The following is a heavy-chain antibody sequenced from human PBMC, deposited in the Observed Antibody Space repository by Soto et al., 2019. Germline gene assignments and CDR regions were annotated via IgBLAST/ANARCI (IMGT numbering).Heavy chain of an antibody. D-gene: IGHD7-27*01. Sequence: QVQLVQSGAEVKKPGASVKISCKASGYTFTSDDFNWVRQATGQGREWMGWMNPNNGNTAYAQKFQGRVTMTRDTSRSTAYMELSSLTSEDTAVYYWAKGPRNWGFDYWGQGTLVTVSS. J-gene: IGHJ4*02. CDR2: MNPNNGNT. CDR3: AKGPRNWGFDY. CDR1: GYTFTSDD. V-gene: IGHV1-8*01.